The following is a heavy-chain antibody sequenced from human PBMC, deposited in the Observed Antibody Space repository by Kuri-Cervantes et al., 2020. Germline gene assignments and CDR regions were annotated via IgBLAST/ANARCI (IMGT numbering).Heavy chain of an antibody. Sequence: GESLKISCAASGFTFSSYAMSWVRQAPGKGVEWVSAISGSGGSTYYADSVKGRFTNSRDNAKNSLYLQMNSLRAEDTALYYCAKDHYEERAFDIWGQGTMVTVSS. CDR3: AKDHYEERAFDI. V-gene: IGHV3-23*01. CDR2: ISGSGGST. D-gene: IGHD3-22*01. CDR1: GFTFSSYA. J-gene: IGHJ3*02.